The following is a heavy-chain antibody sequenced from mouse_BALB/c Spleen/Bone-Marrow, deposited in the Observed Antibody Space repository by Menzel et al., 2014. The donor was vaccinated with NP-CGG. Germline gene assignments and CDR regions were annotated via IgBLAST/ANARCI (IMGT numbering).Heavy chain of an antibody. CDR3: ARDYDYVSWFAY. V-gene: IGHV2-9*02. J-gene: IGHJ3*01. D-gene: IGHD2-4*01. Sequence: VQLQQSGPGLVSPSQSLSITCTVSGFSLTSYGVHWVRQPPGKGLEWLGVIWADGSTNYNSALMSRLSISKENSKSQVFLKMNSLQTDDTAMYYCARDYDYVSWFAYWGQGTLVTVSA. CDR1: GFSLTSYG. CDR2: IWADGST.